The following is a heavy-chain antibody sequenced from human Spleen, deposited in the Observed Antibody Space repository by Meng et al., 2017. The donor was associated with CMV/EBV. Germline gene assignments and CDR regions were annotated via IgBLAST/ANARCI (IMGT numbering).Heavy chain of an antibody. Sequence: CAASGFTFSSFWMHWARQAPGKGLVWVSRTNTDGSTTNYADSVKGRFTISRDNAKNSLYLQMNSLRAEDTAVYYCARGSRMGGGCFDPWGQGTLVTVSS. D-gene: IGHD3-16*01. CDR1: GFTFSSFW. V-gene: IGHV3-74*01. J-gene: IGHJ5*02. CDR2: TNTDGSTT. CDR3: ARGSRMGGGCFDP.